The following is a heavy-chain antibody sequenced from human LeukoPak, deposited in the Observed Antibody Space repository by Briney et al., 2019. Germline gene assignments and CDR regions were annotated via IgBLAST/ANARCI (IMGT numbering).Heavy chain of an antibody. J-gene: IGHJ6*02. D-gene: IGHD3-10*01. CDR3: AILGELSYYGMDV. CDR2: IYSGGST. CDR1: GFTVSSNY. Sequence: PGGSLRLSCAASGFTVSSNYMSWVRQAPGKGLEWVSVIYSGGSTYYADSVKGRLTISRDNSKNTLYLQMNSLRAEDTAVYYCAILGELSYYGMDVWGQGTTVTVSS. V-gene: IGHV3-66*01.